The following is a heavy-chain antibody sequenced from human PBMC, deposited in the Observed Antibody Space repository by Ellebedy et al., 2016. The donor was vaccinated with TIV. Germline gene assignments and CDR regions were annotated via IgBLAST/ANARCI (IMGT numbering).Heavy chain of an antibody. CDR1: GFSFSDYN. Sequence: GESLRLSXAASGFSFSDYNMSWIRQVPGKALEWISYISRRGTPIYYADSVKGRFTITRDNAKNSLFLHMNFLRAGDTAVYYCARDPTTDYGDYNWFDPWGPGTLVTVSS. D-gene: IGHD4-17*01. CDR2: ISRRGTPI. J-gene: IGHJ5*02. CDR3: ARDPTTDYGDYNWFDP. V-gene: IGHV3-11*01.